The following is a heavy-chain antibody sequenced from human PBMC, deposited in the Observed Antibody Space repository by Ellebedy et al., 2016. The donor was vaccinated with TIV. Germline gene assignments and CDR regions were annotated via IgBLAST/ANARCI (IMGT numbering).Heavy chain of an antibody. Sequence: GESLKISXAASGFTFSSYAMSWVRQAPGKGLEWVSAISGSGGSTYYADSVKGRFTISRDNSKNTLYLQMNSLRAEDTAVYYCAREATSAIPEGSDYWGQGTLVTVSS. J-gene: IGHJ4*02. CDR1: GFTFSSYA. CDR3: AREATSAIPEGSDY. D-gene: IGHD2-2*02. V-gene: IGHV3-23*01. CDR2: ISGSGGST.